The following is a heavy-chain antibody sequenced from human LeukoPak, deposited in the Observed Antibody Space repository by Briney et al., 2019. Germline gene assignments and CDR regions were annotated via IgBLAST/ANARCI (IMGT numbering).Heavy chain of an antibody. J-gene: IGHJ4*02. CDR3: ARGYCSSTSCSDYFDY. CDR1: GYTFTGYY. Sequence: GASVKVSCKASGYTFTGYYMHWVRQAPGQGLEWMGWINPNSGGTNYAQKFQGRVTMTRDTSISTAYMELSRLRSDDTAVYYCARGYCSSTSCSDYFDYWGQGTLVTVSS. CDR2: INPNSGGT. D-gene: IGHD2-2*01. V-gene: IGHV1-2*02.